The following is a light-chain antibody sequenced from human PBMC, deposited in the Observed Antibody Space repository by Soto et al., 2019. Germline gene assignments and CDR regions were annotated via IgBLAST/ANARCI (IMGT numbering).Light chain of an antibody. V-gene: IGLV2-14*01. CDR3: SSYTSSLYV. J-gene: IGLJ1*01. Sequence: QSVLTQPASVSGSPGQSITISCTGTSSDVGGYNYVSWYQQHPGKAPKLMIYEVSNRPSGVSNRFSGSKSGNTASLTISGLQAEDEADYYCSSYTSSLYVFGNGTKVTV. CDR2: EVS. CDR1: SSDVGGYNY.